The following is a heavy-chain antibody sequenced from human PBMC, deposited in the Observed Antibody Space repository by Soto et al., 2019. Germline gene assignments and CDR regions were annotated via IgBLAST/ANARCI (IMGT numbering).Heavy chain of an antibody. CDR3: ARDRAVGATAFDI. CDR1: GGSISSGGYY. J-gene: IGHJ3*02. CDR2: IYYSGST. V-gene: IGHV4-31*03. Sequence: SETLSLTCTVSGGSISSGGYYWSWIRQHPGKGLEWIGYIYYSGSTYYKPSRKSRVTISVDTSKNQFSLKLSSVTAADTAVYYCARDRAVGATAFDIWGQGTMVTVSS. D-gene: IGHD1-26*01.